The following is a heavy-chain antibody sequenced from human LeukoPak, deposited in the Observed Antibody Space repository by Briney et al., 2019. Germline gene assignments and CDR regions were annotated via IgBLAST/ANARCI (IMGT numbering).Heavy chain of an antibody. CDR1: GGTFSSYA. V-gene: IGHV1-69*13. J-gene: IGHJ4*02. CDR2: IIPIFGTA. Sequence: ASVKASCKASGGTFSSYAISWVRQAPGQGLEWMGGIIPIFGTANYAQKFQGRVTITADESTSTAYMELSSLRSEDTAVYYCARAPLATGDPPYFDYWGQGTLVTVSS. CDR3: ARAPLATGDPPYFDY. D-gene: IGHD7-27*01.